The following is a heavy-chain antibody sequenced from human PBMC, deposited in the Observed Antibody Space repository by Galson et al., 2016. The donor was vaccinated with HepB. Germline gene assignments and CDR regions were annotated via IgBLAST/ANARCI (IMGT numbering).Heavy chain of an antibody. J-gene: IGHJ6*02. Sequence: QSGAEVKKPGESLRISCKASGYSFTSHWINWVRQMPGKGLEWMGRIDPSDSFTSYSPSFEGHVTISVDKSINTAYLQWSRLKASDTALYYCARRGSIVVTETTSYHYHGLDVWGQGTTVTVSS. D-gene: IGHD2-15*01. CDR3: ARRGSIVVTETTSYHYHGLDV. V-gene: IGHV5-10-1*01. CDR1: GYSFTSHW. CDR2: IDPSDSFT.